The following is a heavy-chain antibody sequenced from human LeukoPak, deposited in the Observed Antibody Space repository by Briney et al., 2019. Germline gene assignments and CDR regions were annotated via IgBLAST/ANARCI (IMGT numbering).Heavy chain of an antibody. CDR3: ARDFSYGSGFDY. V-gene: IGHV3-64*01. CDR2: ISNGGSI. J-gene: IGHJ4*02. D-gene: IGHD5-18*01. Sequence: GGSLRLSCAASGFSISSYALHWVRQAPGKGLQYVSGISNGGSIVYANSVKGRFTISRDNSKNTLYLQMGSLRPEDMAVYYCARDFSYGSGFDYWGQGILVTVPS. CDR1: GFSISSYA.